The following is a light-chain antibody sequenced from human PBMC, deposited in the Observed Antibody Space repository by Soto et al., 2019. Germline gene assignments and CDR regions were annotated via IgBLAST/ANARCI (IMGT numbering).Light chain of an antibody. CDR2: GVS. V-gene: IGKV3-11*01. CDR3: QQRSNWRVT. J-gene: IGKJ5*01. CDR1: QSVDSH. Sequence: EIVLTQSPASLSLYPGERATLSCRASQSVDSHLVWYQQKPAQAPRLLIYGVSTRATGTPARFSGSGSGTDFTLTISSLEPEDFAVYYCQQRSNWRVTFGQGTRLEIK.